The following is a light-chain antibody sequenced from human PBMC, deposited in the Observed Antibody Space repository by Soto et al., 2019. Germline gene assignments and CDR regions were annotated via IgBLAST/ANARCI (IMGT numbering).Light chain of an antibody. V-gene: IGLV2-11*01. CDR3: CSYAGSYAYV. Sequence: QSVLTQPRSVSGSPGQSVTISCTGTSSDVGGYNYVSWYHQHPGKAPKLMIFDVSKRPSGVPDRFSGSKSGNTASLTISGLQAEDEGDYYCCSYAGSYAYVFGTGTKVTVL. J-gene: IGLJ1*01. CDR2: DVS. CDR1: SSDVGGYNY.